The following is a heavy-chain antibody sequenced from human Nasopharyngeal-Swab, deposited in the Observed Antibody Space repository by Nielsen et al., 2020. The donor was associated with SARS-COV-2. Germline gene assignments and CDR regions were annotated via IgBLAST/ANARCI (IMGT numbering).Heavy chain of an antibody. CDR1: GLTVSSTY. CDR2: TEIGGTT. V-gene: IGHV3-53*01. CDR3: ARDLGGGYCTTTNCPGS. D-gene: IGHD2-2*01. J-gene: IGHJ1*01. Sequence: GGSLRLSCAVSGLTVSSTYMSWVRQAPGKGLEWVSVTEIGGTTHYADSVKGRFSISSDSSTNTLYLQMNNVRAEDTAVYYCARDLGGGYCTTTNCPGSWGQGTLVTVSS.